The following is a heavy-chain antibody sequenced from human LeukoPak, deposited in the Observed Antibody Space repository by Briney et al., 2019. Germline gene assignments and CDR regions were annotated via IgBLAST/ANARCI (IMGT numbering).Heavy chain of an antibody. CDR2: INPNSGGT. CDR1: GYTFTGYY. D-gene: IGHD2-2*01. Sequence: GASVKVSCKASGYTFTGYYMHWVRQAPGQGLEWMGWINPNSGGTNYAQKFQGRVTMTRDTSISTAYMELGRLRSDDTAVYYCARDQVVVVPAAMNWFDPWGQGTLVTVSS. CDR3: ARDQVVVVPAAMNWFDP. V-gene: IGHV1-2*02. J-gene: IGHJ5*02.